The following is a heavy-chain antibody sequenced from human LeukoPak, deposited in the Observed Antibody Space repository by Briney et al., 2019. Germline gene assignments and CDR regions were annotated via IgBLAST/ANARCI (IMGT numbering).Heavy chain of an antibody. CDR3: ARDAGYCSSTSCLPRDYYYMDV. CDR1: RGTFSSYA. Sequence: SVKVSCKASRGTFSSYAISWVRQAPGQGLEWMGGIIPIFGTANYAQKFQGSVAITTDESTSTAYMELSSLRSEDTAVYYCARDAGYCSSTSCLPRDYYYMDVWGKGTTVTVSS. J-gene: IGHJ6*03. D-gene: IGHD2-2*03. CDR2: IIPIFGTA. V-gene: IGHV1-69*05.